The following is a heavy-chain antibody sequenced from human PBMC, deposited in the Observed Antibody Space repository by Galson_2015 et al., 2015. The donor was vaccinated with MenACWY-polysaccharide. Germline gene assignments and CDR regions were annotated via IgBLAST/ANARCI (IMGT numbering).Heavy chain of an antibody. Sequence: SVKVSCKASGGDFDSHGITWVRQAPGQGFEWMGRIIPLLGIPNYAQRIQDRVTITADKSTSTVYMELSRLGSEDTAVYYCTRADCTGRTCYFAYWGQGTLVTVSS. J-gene: IGHJ4*02. D-gene: IGHD2-8*02. CDR3: TRADCTGRTCYFAY. CDR2: IIPLLGIP. CDR1: GGDFDSHG. V-gene: IGHV1-69*04.